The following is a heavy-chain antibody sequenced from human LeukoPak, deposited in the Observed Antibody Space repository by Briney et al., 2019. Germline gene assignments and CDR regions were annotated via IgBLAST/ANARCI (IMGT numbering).Heavy chain of an antibody. D-gene: IGHD6-13*01. CDR2: INPNSGDT. CDR3: ARDRPHTDAWYEGRDY. J-gene: IGHJ4*02. CDR1: GYTFTSYY. V-gene: IGHV1-2*02. Sequence: ASVKVSCKASGYTFTSYYMHWVRQAPGQGLEWMGWINPNSGDTNYAQKFQGRVTMTSDTSISTAYMELNRLTYDDTAVYYCARDRPHTDAWYEGRDYWGQGTLVTVSS.